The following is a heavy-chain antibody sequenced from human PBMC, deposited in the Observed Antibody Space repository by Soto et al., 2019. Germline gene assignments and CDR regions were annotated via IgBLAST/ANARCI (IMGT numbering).Heavy chain of an antibody. CDR2: IIPMLQTA. V-gene: IGHV1-69*08. Sequence: QVQLVQSGAEVKTPGSSVKVSCKASGGTFSSYTVSWLRQAPGLGLEWLGRIIPMLQTANYAQNLQGRVTLTADKSTGTAYMELSSLRSGDTAVYYCARDKGWLQPEYYFDIWGQGTLVTVSS. CDR3: ARDKGWLQPEYYFDI. D-gene: IGHD5-12*01. CDR1: GGTFSSYT. J-gene: IGHJ4*02.